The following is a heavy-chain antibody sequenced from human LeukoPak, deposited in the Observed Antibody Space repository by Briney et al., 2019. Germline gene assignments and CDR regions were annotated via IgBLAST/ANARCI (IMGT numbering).Heavy chain of an antibody. D-gene: IGHD6-19*01. J-gene: IGHJ4*02. V-gene: IGHV1-18*01. CDR1: GYTFSSHG. CDR3: ARGWYGMPAHY. CDR2: ISGYNGDL. Sequence: GASVKVSCKASGYTFSSHGFTWVRQAPGQGLEWMGWISGYNGDLNYAQKLQGRVTMTTDTSTNTFYMELRSLRSDDTAVYYCARGWYGMPAHYWGQGTLVTVSS.